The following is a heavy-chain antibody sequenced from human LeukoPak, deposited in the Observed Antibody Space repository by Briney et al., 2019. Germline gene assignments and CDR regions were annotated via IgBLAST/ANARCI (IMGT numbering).Heavy chain of an antibody. CDR1: GFTFSSYS. CDR3: ARGDFDDDSSGYSL. J-gene: IGHJ4*02. Sequence: GGSLRLSCAASGFTFSSYSMNWVRQAPGKWLEWVSSISSSSSYIYYADSVKGRFTISRDNAKNSLYLQMNSLRAEDTAVYYCARGDFDDDSSGYSLWGQGTLVTVSS. V-gene: IGHV3-21*01. CDR2: ISSSSSYI. D-gene: IGHD3-22*01.